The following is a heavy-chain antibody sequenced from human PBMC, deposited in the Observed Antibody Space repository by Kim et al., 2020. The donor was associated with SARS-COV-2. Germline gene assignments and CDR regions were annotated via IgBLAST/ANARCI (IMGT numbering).Heavy chain of an antibody. CDR1: GGSISSGGYY. V-gene: IGHV4-31*03. D-gene: IGHD4-17*01. CDR2: IYYSGST. J-gene: IGHJ6*02. CDR3: ARRAPGHEPDYGDYAGMDV. Sequence: SETLSLTCTVSGGSISSGGYYWSWIRQHPGKGLEWIGYIYYSGSTYYNPSLKSRVTISVDTSKNQFSLKLSSVTAADTAVYYCARRAPGHEPDYGDYAGMDVWGQGTTVTVSS.